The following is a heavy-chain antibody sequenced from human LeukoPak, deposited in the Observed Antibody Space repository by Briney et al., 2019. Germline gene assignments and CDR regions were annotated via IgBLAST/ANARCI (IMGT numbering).Heavy chain of an antibody. CDR1: GFTFSSYW. D-gene: IGHD3-10*01. J-gene: IGHJ4*02. Sequence: GGSLRLSCAASGFTFSSYWMSWVRQAPGKGLEWVSVIYSGGSTYYADSVKGRFTISRDNSKNTLYLQMNSLRAEDTAVYYCAREPLPSEYYFDYWGQGTLVTVSS. CDR3: AREPLPSEYYFDY. V-gene: IGHV3-53*01. CDR2: IYSGGST.